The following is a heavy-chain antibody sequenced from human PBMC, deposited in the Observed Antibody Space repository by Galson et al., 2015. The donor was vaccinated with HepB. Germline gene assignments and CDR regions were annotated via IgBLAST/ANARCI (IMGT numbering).Heavy chain of an antibody. V-gene: IGHV3-30-3*01. CDR2: ISYDGSNK. Sequence: SLRLSCAASGFTFSSYAMHWVRQAPGKGLEWVAVISYDGSNKYYADSVKGRFTISRDNSKNTLYLQMNSLRAEDTAVYYCARDGSPATETFDYWGQGTLVTVSS. J-gene: IGHJ4*02. D-gene: IGHD4-11*01. CDR3: ARDGSPATETFDY. CDR1: GFTFSSYA.